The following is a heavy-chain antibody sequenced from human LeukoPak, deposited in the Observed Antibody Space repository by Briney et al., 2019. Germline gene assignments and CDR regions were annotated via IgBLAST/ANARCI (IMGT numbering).Heavy chain of an antibody. J-gene: IGHJ4*02. V-gene: IGHV3-30*02. CDR2: IRYDGNNK. Sequence: GGSLRLSCAASGFTFGSYGMHWVRQAPGKGLEWVAFIRYDGNNKYYADSVKGRFTISRDNSKNTLYLQMNSLRADDTAVYYCAKDIIVVVPTAIGYWGQGTLVTVSS. CDR1: GFTFGSYG. D-gene: IGHD2-2*02. CDR3: AKDIIVVVPTAIGY.